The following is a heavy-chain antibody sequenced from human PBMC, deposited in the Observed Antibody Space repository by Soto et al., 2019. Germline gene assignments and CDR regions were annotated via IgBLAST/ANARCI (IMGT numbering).Heavy chain of an antibody. Sequence: QVQLVESGGGVVQPGRSLRLSCAASGFTFSSYGMHWVRQTPGKGLEWVAIISSDGSNQHYADSVKGRFTIYKDDSKNTLFLQMNSLRAEDTALYYCAKETPPHSNFDYWGQGTLVTVSS. CDR2: ISSDGSNQ. D-gene: IGHD3-3*02. V-gene: IGHV3-30*18. CDR3: AKETPPHSNFDY. CDR1: GFTFSSYG. J-gene: IGHJ4*02.